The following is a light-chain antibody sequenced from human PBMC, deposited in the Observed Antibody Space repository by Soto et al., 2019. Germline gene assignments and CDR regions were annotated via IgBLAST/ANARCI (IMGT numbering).Light chain of an antibody. CDR1: QSVSSSY. V-gene: IGKV3-20*01. CDR3: QQYGSSSWT. Sequence: EMVLTQPPGTLSLSPGERATLSCRASQSVSSSYLAWYQQKPGQAPRLLIYGASSRATGIPDRFSGSGSGTDFTLTISRLEPEDFAVYYCQQYGSSSWTFGQGTKVEIK. J-gene: IGKJ1*01. CDR2: GAS.